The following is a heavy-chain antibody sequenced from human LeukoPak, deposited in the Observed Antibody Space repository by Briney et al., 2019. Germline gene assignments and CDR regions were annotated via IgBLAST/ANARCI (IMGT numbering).Heavy chain of an antibody. J-gene: IGHJ1*01. CDR1: GFTFGSYS. Sequence: PGGSLRLSCAASGFTFGSYSMNWVRQAPGKGLEWVSSISSSSSYIYYADSVKGRFTISRDNAKNSLYLQMNSLRAEDTAVYYCARSSDIAEYFQRWGQGTLVTVSS. CDR2: ISSSSSYI. D-gene: IGHD6-6*01. CDR3: ARSSDIAEYFQR. V-gene: IGHV3-21*01.